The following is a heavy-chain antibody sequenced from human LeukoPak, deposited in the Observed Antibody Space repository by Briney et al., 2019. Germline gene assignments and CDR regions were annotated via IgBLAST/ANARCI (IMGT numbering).Heavy chain of an antibody. CDR2: INHSGST. CDR3: ARWKNSIEVAGRAFDI. D-gene: IGHD6-19*01. CDR1: EFSVGSNY. V-gene: IGHV4-34*01. Sequence: PGGSLRLSCAASEFSVGSNYMTWVRQPPGKGLEWIGEINHSGSTNYNPSLKSRVTISVDTSKNQFSLKLSSVTAADTAVYYCARWKNSIEVAGRAFDIWGQGTMVTVSS. J-gene: IGHJ3*02.